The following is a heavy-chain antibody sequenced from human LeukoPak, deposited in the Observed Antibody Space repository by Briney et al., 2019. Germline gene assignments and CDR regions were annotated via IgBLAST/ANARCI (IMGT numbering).Heavy chain of an antibody. V-gene: IGHV3-53*01. Sequence: GGSLRLSCAASGFTVSSNYMSWVRQAPGKGLEWVSVIYSGGSTYYADSVKGRFTISRDNSKNTLYLLMNSLRAEDTAVYYCAREVITIFGVVSYPLDYWGQGTLVTVSS. J-gene: IGHJ4*02. CDR2: IYSGGST. CDR3: AREVITIFGVVSYPLDY. CDR1: GFTVSSNY. D-gene: IGHD3-3*01.